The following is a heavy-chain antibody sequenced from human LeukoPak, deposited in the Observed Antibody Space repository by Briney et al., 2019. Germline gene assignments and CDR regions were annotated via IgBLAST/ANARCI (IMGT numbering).Heavy chain of an antibody. D-gene: IGHD3-16*01. CDR2: ISSSSSYI. J-gene: IGHJ1*01. CDR1: GFTFSSYS. CDR3: ARDTSPTNAEYFQH. V-gene: IGHV3-21*01. Sequence: PGGSLRLSCAASGFTFSSYSMNWVRQAPGQGLEWVSSISSSSSYIYYADSVKGRFTISRDNAKNSLYLQMNSLRAEDTAVYYCARDTSPTNAEYFQHWGQGTLVTVSS.